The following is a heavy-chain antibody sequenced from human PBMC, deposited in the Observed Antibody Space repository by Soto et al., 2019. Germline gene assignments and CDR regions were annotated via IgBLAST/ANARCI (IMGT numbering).Heavy chain of an antibody. CDR1: GYTFTSYY. CDR2: INPSGGST. D-gene: IGHD3-3*01. Sequence: ASVKVSCKASGYTFTSYYMHWVRQATGQGLEWMGIINPSGGSTSYAQKFQGRVTMTRDTSTSTVYMELSSLRSEDTAVYYCARDRDFWSGYYPNYYMDVWGKGTTVTV. CDR3: ARDRDFWSGYYPNYYMDV. J-gene: IGHJ6*03. V-gene: IGHV1-46*03.